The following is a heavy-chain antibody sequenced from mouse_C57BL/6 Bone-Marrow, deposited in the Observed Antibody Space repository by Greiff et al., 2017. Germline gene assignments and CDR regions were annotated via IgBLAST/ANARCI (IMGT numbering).Heavy chain of an antibody. Sequence: EVQLVESGGGLVQSGRSLRLSCATSGFTFSDFYMEWVRQAPGKGLEWIAARRNKANDYTTEYSASVKGRFIVSRDTSQSILYLQMNALRAEDTAIYYCARDAGGYDPYWYFDVWGTGTTVTVSS. CDR3: ARDAGGYDPYWYFDV. CDR2: RRNKANDYTT. V-gene: IGHV7-1*01. J-gene: IGHJ1*03. CDR1: GFTFSDFY. D-gene: IGHD2-2*01.